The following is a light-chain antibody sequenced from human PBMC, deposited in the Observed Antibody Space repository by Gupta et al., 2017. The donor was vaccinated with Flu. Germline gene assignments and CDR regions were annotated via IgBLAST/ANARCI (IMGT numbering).Light chain of an antibody. CDR3: ATWDDNMNGYV. CDR2: SNT. V-gene: IGLV1-44*01. Sequence: QSVLTQPPSASGTPGQRVTISCSGSGSNIGSNPVNWYQQRPGTAPELLIYSNTFRPSGVPDRFSASKSGTSASLAISGLQSEDEADYYCATWDDNMNGYVFGTGTKVTVL. J-gene: IGLJ1*01. CDR1: GSNIGSNP.